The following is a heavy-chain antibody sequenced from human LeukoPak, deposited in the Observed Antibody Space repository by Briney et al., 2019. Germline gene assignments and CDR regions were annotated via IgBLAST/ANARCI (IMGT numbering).Heavy chain of an antibody. CDR1: GYTFTSYY. V-gene: IGHV1-2*02. CDR2: INPNSGGT. CDR3: ARDPLVGATGVDY. J-gene: IGHJ4*02. Sequence: ASVKVSCKASGYTFTSYYMHWVRQAPGQGLEWMGIINPNSGGTNYAQKFQGRVTMTRDTSISTAYMELSRLRSDDTAVYYCARDPLVGATGVDYWGQGTLVTVSS. D-gene: IGHD1-26*01.